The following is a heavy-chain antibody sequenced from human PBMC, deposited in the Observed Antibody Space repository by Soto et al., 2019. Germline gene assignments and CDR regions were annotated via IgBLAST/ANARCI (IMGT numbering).Heavy chain of an antibody. CDR3: ARRGRGYSYGQGHYYYGMDV. CDR1: GYSFTSYW. D-gene: IGHD5-18*01. Sequence: PGESLKISCKGSGYSFTSYWIGWVRQMPGKGLEWMGIIYPGDSDTRYSPSFQGQVTISADKSISTAYLQWSSLKASDTAMYYWARRGRGYSYGQGHYYYGMDVWGQGTTVTVSS. V-gene: IGHV5-51*01. CDR2: IYPGDSDT. J-gene: IGHJ6*02.